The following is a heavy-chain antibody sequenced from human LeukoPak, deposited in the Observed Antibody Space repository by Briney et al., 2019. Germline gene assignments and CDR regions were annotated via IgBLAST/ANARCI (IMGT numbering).Heavy chain of an antibody. J-gene: IGHJ4*02. CDR2: IWYDGSNK. D-gene: IGHD3-22*01. CDR3: AAQANYYDSSGYYYVAGEFDY. CDR1: GFTFSSYG. Sequence: GRSLRLSCAASGFTFSSYGMPWVRQAPGKGLEWVAVIWYDGSNKYYADSVKGRFTISRDNSKNTLYLQMNSLRAEDTAVYYCAAQANYYDSSGYYYVAGEFDYWGQGTLVTVSS. V-gene: IGHV3-33*01.